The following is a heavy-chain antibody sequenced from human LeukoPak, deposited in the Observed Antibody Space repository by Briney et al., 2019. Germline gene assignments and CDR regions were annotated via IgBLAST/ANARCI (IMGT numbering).Heavy chain of an antibody. J-gene: IGHJ6*03. D-gene: IGHD6-13*01. CDR3: ARDHAIAAAAGCYMDV. V-gene: IGHV3-30*01. Sequence: QTGGSLRLSCAASGFTFSSYAMHWVRQAPGKGLEWVAVISYDGSNKYYADSVKGRFTISRDNSKNTLYLQMNSLRAEDTAVYYCARDHAIAAAAGCYMDVWGKGTTVTVSS. CDR1: GFTFSSYA. CDR2: ISYDGSNK.